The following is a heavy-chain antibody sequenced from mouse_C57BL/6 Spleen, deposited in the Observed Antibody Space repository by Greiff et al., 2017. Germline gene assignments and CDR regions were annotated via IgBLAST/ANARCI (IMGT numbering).Heavy chain of an antibody. CDR2: IDPSASYT. V-gene: IGHV1-69*01. J-gene: IGHJ4*01. Sequence: QVQLQQPGAELVMPGASVTLSCKASGYTFTGYWMHWVKQRPGQGLEWIGAIDPSASYTDYNQKFKGKSTLTVDKSSSTAYMQLSSLTSEDSAVYYGARKAVLVYAMDYWGQGTSVTVSS. D-gene: IGHD6-1*01. CDR3: ARKAVLVYAMDY. CDR1: GYTFTGYW.